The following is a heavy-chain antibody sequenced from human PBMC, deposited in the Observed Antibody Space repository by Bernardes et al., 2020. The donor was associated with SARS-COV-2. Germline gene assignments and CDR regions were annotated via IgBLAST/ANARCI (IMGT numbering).Heavy chain of an antibody. Sequence: SETLSLTCTVSGDSIPSTYWGWIRQPPGKGLEWIGDIYFTGRTNYNPSLKSRVTISVATSKKVFSLNLRSVAAADTAVYYCARGYAYYYDTTGNYPYVSFDVWGQGTTVTVSS. CDR3: ARGYAYYYDTTGNYPYVSFDV. CDR1: GDSIPSTY. J-gene: IGHJ3*01. CDR2: IYFTGRT. D-gene: IGHD3-22*01. V-gene: IGHV4-59*01.